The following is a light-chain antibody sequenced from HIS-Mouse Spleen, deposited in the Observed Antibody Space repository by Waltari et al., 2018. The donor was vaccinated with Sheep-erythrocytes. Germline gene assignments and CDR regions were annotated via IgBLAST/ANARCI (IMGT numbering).Light chain of an antibody. Sequence: IPMTNAPSSVSASVGDRFTITCRSSQGISSWLACYQQKPGKAPKLLIYAASRLQSGVPSRFSGSGSGTDFTLTISSLQPEDFATYYCQQANSVPITFGQGTRLEIK. CDR3: QQANSVPIT. CDR1: QGISSW. J-gene: IGKJ5*01. V-gene: IGKV1-12*01. CDR2: AAS.